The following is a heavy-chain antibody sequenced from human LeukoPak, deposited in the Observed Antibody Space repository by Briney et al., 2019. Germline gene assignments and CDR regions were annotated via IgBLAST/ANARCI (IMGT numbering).Heavy chain of an antibody. Sequence: SQTLSLICTVSGGSISSGSYYWSWIRQPAGKGLEWIGRIYTSGSTNYNPSLKSRVTISVDTSKNQFSLKLSSVTAADTAVYYCARDPLFDYWGQGTLVTVSS. CDR1: GGSISSGSYY. J-gene: IGHJ4*02. CDR3: ARDPLFDY. CDR2: IYTSGST. V-gene: IGHV4-61*02.